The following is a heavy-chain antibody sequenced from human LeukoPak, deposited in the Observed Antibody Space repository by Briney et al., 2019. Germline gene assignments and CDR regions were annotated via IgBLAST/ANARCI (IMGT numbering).Heavy chain of an antibody. J-gene: IGHJ6*03. CDR3: AKGIYDSGSYYSNYYYNMDV. Sequence: GGTLRLSCAASGFTFSSYGMHWVRQAPGKGLEWVAFIRYDGSNKYYADSVKGRFTISRDNSKNTLYLQMNSLRAEDTALYYCAKGIYDSGSYYSNYYYNMDVWGKGTMVTISS. CDR2: IRYDGSNK. V-gene: IGHV3-30*02. CDR1: GFTFSSYG. D-gene: IGHD3-10*01.